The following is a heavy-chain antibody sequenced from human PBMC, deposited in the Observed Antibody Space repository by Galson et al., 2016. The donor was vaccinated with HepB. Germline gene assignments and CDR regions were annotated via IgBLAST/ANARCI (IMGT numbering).Heavy chain of an antibody. D-gene: IGHD3-10*01. Sequence: SETLSLTCTVSGGSVSSYYWSWIRQPPGKGLQYIGYIYYIGTTKYSPSLTSRVTMSIDMSKSQFSLKLTSVTAADTAVYYCATGSYPHAFDIWGQGTMVTVSS. CDR3: ATGSYPHAFDI. CDR1: GGSVSSYY. J-gene: IGHJ3*02. V-gene: IGHV4-59*02. CDR2: IYYIGTT.